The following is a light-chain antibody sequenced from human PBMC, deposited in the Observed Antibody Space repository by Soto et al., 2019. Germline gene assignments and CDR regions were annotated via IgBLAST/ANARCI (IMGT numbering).Light chain of an antibody. V-gene: IGKV1-5*01. J-gene: IGKJ2*01. CDR2: DAS. Sequence: DIQMTQSPSPLSASVGDRVTITCRASQTIGSSLAWYQHKPGKAPKLLIFDASTLQTGVPSRFSGSGFGTEFTLTISKLQPDDFATYYCQEHNDYSPVTFGQGTKLEIK. CDR3: QEHNDYSPVT. CDR1: QTIGSS.